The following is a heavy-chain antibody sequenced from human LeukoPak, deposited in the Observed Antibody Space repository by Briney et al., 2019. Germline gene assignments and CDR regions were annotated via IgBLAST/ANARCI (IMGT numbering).Heavy chain of an antibody. CDR2: IYYSGST. D-gene: IGHD3-22*01. CDR1: GGSISSSNW. J-gene: IGHJ3*02. V-gene: IGHV4-4*02. Sequence: SGTLSLTCAVSGGSISSSNWWSWVRQPPGKGLEWIGSIYYSGSTYYNPSLKSRVTISVDTSKNQFSLKLSSVTAADTAVYYCARDLRYYYDSSGYYYGAFDIWGQGTMVTVSS. CDR3: ARDLRYYYDSSGYYYGAFDI.